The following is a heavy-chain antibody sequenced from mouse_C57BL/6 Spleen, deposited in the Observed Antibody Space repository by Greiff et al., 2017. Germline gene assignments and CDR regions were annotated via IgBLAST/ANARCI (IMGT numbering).Heavy chain of an antibody. J-gene: IGHJ4*01. CDR1: GYSITSGYY. D-gene: IGHD2-2*01. CDR2: ISYDGSN. Sequence: EVQLQESGPGLVKPSQSLSLTCSVTGYSITSGYYWNWIRQFPGNKLEWMGYISYDGSNNYNPSLKNRISITRDTSKNQFFLKLNSVTTEDTATYYCAREGLPHYYAMDYWGQGTSVTVSS. CDR3: AREGLPHYYAMDY. V-gene: IGHV3-6*01.